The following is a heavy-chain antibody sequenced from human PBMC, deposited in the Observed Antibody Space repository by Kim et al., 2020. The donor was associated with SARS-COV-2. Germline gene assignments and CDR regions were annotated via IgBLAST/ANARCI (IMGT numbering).Heavy chain of an antibody. V-gene: IGHV3-23*01. CDR1: GFTFSSYA. CDR3: AKFRMAAAGTPLKYYYYGMDV. J-gene: IGHJ6*02. CDR2: ISGSGGST. D-gene: IGHD6-13*01. Sequence: GGSLRLSCAASGFTFSSYAMSWVRQAPGKGLEWVSAISGSGGSTYYADSVKGRFTISRDNSKNTLYLQMNSLRAEDTAVYYCAKFRMAAAGTPLKYYYYGMDVWGQGTTVTVSS.